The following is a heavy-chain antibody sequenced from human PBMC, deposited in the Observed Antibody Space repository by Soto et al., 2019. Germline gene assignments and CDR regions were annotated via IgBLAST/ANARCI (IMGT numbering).Heavy chain of an antibody. CDR3: ARVKGQQLVRGWFDP. CDR1: GYTFTSYG. D-gene: IGHD6-13*01. CDR2: ISAYNGNT. V-gene: IGHV1-18*01. Sequence: QVQLVQSGAEVKKPGASVKVSCKASGYTFTSYGISWVRQAPGQGLEWMGWISAYNGNTNYAQKLQGRVTMTTDTSTSTGYMERRGLRSDDTAVYYCARVKGQQLVRGWFDPWGQGTLVTVSS. J-gene: IGHJ5*02.